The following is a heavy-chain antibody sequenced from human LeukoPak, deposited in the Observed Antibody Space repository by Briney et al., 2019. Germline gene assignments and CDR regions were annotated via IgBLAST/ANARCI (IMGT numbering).Heavy chain of an antibody. CDR2: ISSSSSYI. J-gene: IGHJ4*02. Sequence: GSLRLSCAASGFTFSSYSMNWVRQAPGKGLEWVSSISSSSSYIYYADSVKGRFTISRDNAKNSLYLQMNSLRAEDTAVYYCAIATRWSHYFDYWGQGTLVTVSS. V-gene: IGHV3-21*01. CDR3: AIATRWSHYFDY. CDR1: GFTFSSYS. D-gene: IGHD2-15*01.